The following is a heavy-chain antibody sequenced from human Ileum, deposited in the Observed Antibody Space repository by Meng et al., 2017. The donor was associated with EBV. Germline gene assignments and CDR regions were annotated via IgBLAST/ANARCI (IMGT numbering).Heavy chain of an antibody. Sequence: QVLLGEPGGGVVQPGRSLGLSFAASGFTFSSSSMHWVRQAPGKGLEWVAVISHDGSLKYYADSVKGRFTIFRDNAKNTLYLQMNSLRAEDTAVYYCSRDLVGSDDYWGQGTLVTVSS. CDR1: GFTFSSSS. CDR3: SRDLVGSDDY. V-gene: IGHV3-30*04. CDR2: ISHDGSLK. J-gene: IGHJ4*02. D-gene: IGHD6-6*01.